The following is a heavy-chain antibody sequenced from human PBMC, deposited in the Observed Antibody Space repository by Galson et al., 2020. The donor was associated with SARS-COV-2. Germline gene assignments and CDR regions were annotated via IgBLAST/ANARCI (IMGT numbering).Heavy chain of an antibody. J-gene: IGHJ3*02. V-gene: IGHV3-53*01. Sequence: GGSLRLSCAASGSTVSNTFMTWVRQAPGNGLEWVSVIYSDGPTHYADSVKGRFTISRDNSQNTVHLEMNSLRAEDTAVYYCVRDRARRLDIWGQGTMVTVSS. CDR1: GSTVSNTF. CDR3: VRDRARRLDI. CDR2: IYSDGPT. D-gene: IGHD3-10*01.